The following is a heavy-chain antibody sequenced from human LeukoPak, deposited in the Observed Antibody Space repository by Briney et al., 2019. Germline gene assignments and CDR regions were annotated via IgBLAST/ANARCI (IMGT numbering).Heavy chain of an antibody. CDR1: GFTFSNAW. V-gene: IGHV3-11*06. Sequence: PGGSLRLSCAASGFTFSNAWMNWVRQAPGKGLEWVSYISSSSSYTNYADSVKGRFTISRDNAKNSLYLQMNSLRAEDTAVYYCARWGIQLWFSFDYWGQGTLVTVSS. J-gene: IGHJ4*02. CDR3: ARWGIQLWFSFDY. CDR2: ISSSSSYT. D-gene: IGHD5-18*01.